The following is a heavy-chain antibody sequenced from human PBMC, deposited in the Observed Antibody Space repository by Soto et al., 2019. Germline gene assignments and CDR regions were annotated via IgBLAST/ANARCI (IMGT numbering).Heavy chain of an antibody. CDR1: GFTFSSYG. Sequence: QVQLVESGGGAVQPGRSLRLSCAASGFTFSSYGMHWVRQAPGKGLEWVAVISNDGSNKYYADSVKGRFTISRDNSKNTLYLQMNSLRAEDTTVYYCAKDHTYGLTGWGQGTLVTVSS. D-gene: IGHD5-18*01. CDR3: AKDHTYGLTG. V-gene: IGHV3-30*18. J-gene: IGHJ4*02. CDR2: ISNDGSNK.